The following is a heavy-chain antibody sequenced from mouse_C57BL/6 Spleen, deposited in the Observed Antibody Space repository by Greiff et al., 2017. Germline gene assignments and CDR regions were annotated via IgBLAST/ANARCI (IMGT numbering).Heavy chain of an antibody. CDR1: GYTFTDYN. Sequence: VQLQQSGPELVKPGASVKMSCKASGYTFTDYNMHWVKQSHGKSLEWIGYINPNNGGTSYNQKFKGKATLTVNKSSSTAYMKLRSLTSEDSAVYYWANELYYSNYRFAYWGQGTLVTVSA. V-gene: IGHV1-22*01. CDR3: ANELYYSNYRFAY. D-gene: IGHD2-5*01. J-gene: IGHJ3*01. CDR2: INPNNGGT.